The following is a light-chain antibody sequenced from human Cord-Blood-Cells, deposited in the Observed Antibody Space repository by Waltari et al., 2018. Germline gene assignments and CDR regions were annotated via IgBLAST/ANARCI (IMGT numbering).Light chain of an antibody. CDR3: SSYAGSNNYV. J-gene: IGLJ1*01. CDR2: EVS. Sequence: QSALTQPPSASGSPGQSVTISCTGTSSDVGGYNYASWYQQHPGKAPKRMIYEVSKRPSGVPDRFSGSKSGNTASLTVSGLQAEDEADYYCSSYAGSNNYVFGTGTKVTVL. V-gene: IGLV2-8*01. CDR1: SSDVGGYNY.